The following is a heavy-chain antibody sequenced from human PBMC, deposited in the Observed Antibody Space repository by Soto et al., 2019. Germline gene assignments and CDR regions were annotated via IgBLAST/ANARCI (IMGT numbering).Heavy chain of an antibody. CDR2: ISSSGSII. CDR1: GFSFSDYY. J-gene: IGHJ6*02. V-gene: IGHV3-11*01. Sequence: QVQLVESGGGLVKPGGSLRLSCAASGFSFSDYYMSWIRQAPGKGLEWVSYISSSGSIIYYADSVKGRFTVSRDNAKDSLWLKVNSLRAEDTAVYYCARNGYCSRGACSYGVDVWGQGTTVTVSS. D-gene: IGHD2-15*01. CDR3: ARNGYCSRGACSYGVDV.